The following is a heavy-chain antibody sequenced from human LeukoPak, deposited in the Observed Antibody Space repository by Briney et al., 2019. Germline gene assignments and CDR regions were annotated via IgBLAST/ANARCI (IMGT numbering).Heavy chain of an antibody. J-gene: IGHJ4*02. CDR1: GFTFSDHY. CDR2: ISTSAGAK. CDR3: AREGCSSTSCYPNY. D-gene: IGHD2-2*01. Sequence: GGSLRLSCGASGFTFSDHYMTWVRQAPGKGLEWVSYISTSAGAKYYADSVRGRFTISRDNSKNTLYLQMNSLRAEDTAVYYCAREGCSSTSCYPNYWGQGTLVTVSS. V-gene: IGHV3-11*04.